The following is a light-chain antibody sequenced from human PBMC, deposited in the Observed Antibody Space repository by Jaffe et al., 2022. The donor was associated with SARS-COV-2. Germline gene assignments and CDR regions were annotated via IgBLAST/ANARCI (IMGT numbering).Light chain of an antibody. V-gene: IGLV2-14*01. CDR1: SSDVGGYNY. CDR3: SSHITGGTVV. Sequence: QSALTQPASVSGSPGQSITISCTGSSSDVGGYNYVSWYQQNPGKAPKLMIYEVRNRPSGVPDRFSGSKSGNTASLTISGLQAEDEGDYYCSSHITGGTVVFGGGTKVTVL. J-gene: IGLJ2*01. CDR2: EVR.